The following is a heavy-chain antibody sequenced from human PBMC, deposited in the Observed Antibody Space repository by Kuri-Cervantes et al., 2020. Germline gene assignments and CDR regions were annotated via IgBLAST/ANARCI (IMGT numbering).Heavy chain of an antibody. Sequence: ASVKVSCKASGYPFISYVITWVRQAPGQGLEWMGWISAYNGNTNYAQKLQGKVTMTTDTSTSTAYMELRSLRSDDTAVYYCARGGKGTGTRYYYYGMDVWGQGTTVTVSS. D-gene: IGHD1-1*01. V-gene: IGHV1-18*01. CDR1: GYPFISYV. CDR3: ARGGKGTGTRYYYYGMDV. CDR2: ISAYNGNT. J-gene: IGHJ6*02.